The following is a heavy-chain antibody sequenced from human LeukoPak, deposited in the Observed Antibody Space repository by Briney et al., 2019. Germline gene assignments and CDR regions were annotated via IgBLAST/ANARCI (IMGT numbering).Heavy chain of an antibody. J-gene: IGHJ5*02. CDR1: GYNFTNHW. V-gene: IGHV5-51*01. CDR2: IWPDDSDT. D-gene: IGHD6-6*01. CDR3: ARHSDVPLDL. Sequence: RGESLKISCKASGYNFTNHWVAWVRPRPGEGLEWMGIIWPDDSDTRYSTSFQGLVTISVDKSIGTAHLQWRSLKASDTALYFCARHSDVPLDLWGQGTLVIVSS.